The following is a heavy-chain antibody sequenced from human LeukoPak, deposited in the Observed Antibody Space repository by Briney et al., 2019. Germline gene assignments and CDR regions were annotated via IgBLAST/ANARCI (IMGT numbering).Heavy chain of an antibody. Sequence: GESLKISCKGSGYSFTSYWIGWVRQMPGKGLEWMGIIYPGNSDPRYSPSFQGQVTISADKSISTAFLQWSSLKASDTAMYYCARHSTRGWVYDAFDIWGQGTLVTVSS. J-gene: IGHJ3*02. D-gene: IGHD6-19*01. CDR3: ARHSTRGWVYDAFDI. CDR1: GYSFTSYW. CDR2: IYPGNSDP. V-gene: IGHV5-51*01.